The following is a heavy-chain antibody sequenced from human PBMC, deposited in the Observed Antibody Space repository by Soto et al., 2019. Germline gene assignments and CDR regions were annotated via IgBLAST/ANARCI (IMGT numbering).Heavy chain of an antibody. CDR3: PILTSSDSSGYYCY. D-gene: IGHD3-22*01. CDR2: ISSSSSYI. V-gene: IGHV3-21*01. J-gene: IGHJ4*02. Sequence: EVQLVESGGGLVKPGGSLRLSCAASGFTFSSYSMNWVRQAPGKGLEWVSSISSSSSYIYYADSVKSRFTISRDNAQNPLYLQMNSLTAEDTAVYYFPILTSSDSSGYYCYWGQGTLVTVSS. CDR1: GFTFSSYS.